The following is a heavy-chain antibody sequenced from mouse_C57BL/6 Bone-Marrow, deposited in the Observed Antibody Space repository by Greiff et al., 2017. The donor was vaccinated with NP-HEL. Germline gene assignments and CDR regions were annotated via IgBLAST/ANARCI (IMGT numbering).Heavy chain of an antibody. V-gene: IGHV1-7*01. Sequence: VQLQQSGAELAKPGASVKLSCKASGYTFTSYWMHWVKQRPGQGLEWIGYINPSSGYTKYNQKFKGKATLTADKSSSTAYMQLSSLTYEDSAVYSCASMVTSYAMDYWGQGTSVTVSS. J-gene: IGHJ4*01. D-gene: IGHD2-1*01. CDR3: ASMVTSYAMDY. CDR1: GYTFTSYW. CDR2: INPSSGYT.